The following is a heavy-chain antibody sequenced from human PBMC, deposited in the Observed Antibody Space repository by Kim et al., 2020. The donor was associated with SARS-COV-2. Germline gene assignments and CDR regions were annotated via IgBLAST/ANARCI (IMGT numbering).Heavy chain of an antibody. V-gene: IGHV1-69*13. J-gene: IGHJ6*02. Sequence: SVKVSCKASGGTFSSYAISWVRQAPGQGLEWMGGIIPIFGTANYAQKFQGRVTITADESTSTAYMELSSLRSEDTAVYYCARDDWNYFYYYYGMDVWGQGTTVTVSS. CDR1: GGTFSSYA. CDR2: IIPIFGTA. CDR3: ARDDWNYFYYYYGMDV. D-gene: IGHD1-7*01.